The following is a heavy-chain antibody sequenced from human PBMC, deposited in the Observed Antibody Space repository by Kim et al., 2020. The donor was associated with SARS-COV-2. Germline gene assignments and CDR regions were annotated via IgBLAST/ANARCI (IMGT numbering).Heavy chain of an antibody. V-gene: IGHV1-18*01. CDR2: ITGINGNT. Sequence: ASVKVSCKASDYTFTSYGITWVRQAPGQGLEWMGWITGINGNTHYAQKFQGRVTMTTDTSTNTAYMELRGLRSDDTAVYYCARLLWFGAHFDYWGQGTLV. CDR3: ARLLWFGAHFDY. CDR1: DYTFTSYG. J-gene: IGHJ4*02. D-gene: IGHD3-10*01.